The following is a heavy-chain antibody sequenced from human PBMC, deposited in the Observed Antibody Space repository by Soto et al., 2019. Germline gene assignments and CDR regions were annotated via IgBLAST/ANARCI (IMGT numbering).Heavy chain of an antibody. CDR1: GFTFSSYA. V-gene: IGHV3-30-3*01. CDR3: ARDPGFHEFGELLGN. Sequence: PGGSLRLSCAASGFTFSSYAMHWVRQAPGKGLEWVAVISYDGSNKYYADSVKGRFTISRDNSKNTLYLQMNSLRAEDTAVYYCARDPGFHEFGELLGNWGQGTLVTVSS. D-gene: IGHD1-26*01. CDR2: ISYDGSNK. J-gene: IGHJ4*02.